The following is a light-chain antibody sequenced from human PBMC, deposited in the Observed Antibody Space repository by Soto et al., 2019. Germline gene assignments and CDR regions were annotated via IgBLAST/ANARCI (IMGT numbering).Light chain of an antibody. CDR3: QQYGRSPRT. CDR2: AAS. CDR1: QSVSSN. J-gene: IGKJ1*01. Sequence: EIVMTQSPATLSVSPGERATLSCRASQSVSSNLAWYQQRPGQAPRLLIYAASSRATGIPDRFSGSGSGTDFTLTISRLEPEDFAVYYCQQYGRSPRTFGQGPKVDI. V-gene: IGKV3-20*01.